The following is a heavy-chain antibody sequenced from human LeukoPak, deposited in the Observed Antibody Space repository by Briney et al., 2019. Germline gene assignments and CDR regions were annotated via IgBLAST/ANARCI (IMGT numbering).Heavy chain of an antibody. D-gene: IGHD6-19*01. CDR2: ISSSSSYI. V-gene: IGHV3-21*01. CDR1: GFTFSSYS. J-gene: IGHJ3*02. Sequence: KAGGSLRLSCAASGFTFSSYSMNWVRQAPGKGLEWVSSISSSSSYIYYADSVKGRFTISRDNAKNSLYLQMNSLRAEDTAVYYCARVGYSSGWLDAFDIWGQGTMVTVSS. CDR3: ARVGYSSGWLDAFDI.